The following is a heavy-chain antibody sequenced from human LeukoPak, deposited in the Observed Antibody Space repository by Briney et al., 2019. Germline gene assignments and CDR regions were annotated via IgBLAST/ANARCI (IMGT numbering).Heavy chain of an antibody. V-gene: IGHV4-31*03. CDR3: AYSSGTSNAFDI. CDR1: GGSISSGGYY. J-gene: IGHJ3*02. Sequence: PSQTLSLTCTVSGGSISSGGYYWSWIRQHPGKGLEWIGYIYYSGSTYYNPSLKSRVTISVDTSKNQFSLKLSSVTAADTAVYYCAYSSGTSNAFDIWGQGTMVTVSS. D-gene: IGHD3-22*01. CDR2: IYYSGST.